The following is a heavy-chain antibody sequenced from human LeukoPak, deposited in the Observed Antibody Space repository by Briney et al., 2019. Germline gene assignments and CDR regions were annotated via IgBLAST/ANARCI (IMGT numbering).Heavy chain of an antibody. Sequence: ASVKVSCKASGYTFTSYGISWVRQAPGQGLEWMGWISAYNGNTNYAQKLQGRVTMTTDTSTSTAYMELRSLRSDDTAVYYCARIPPGGVVPPASESWFDPWGQGTLVTVSS. D-gene: IGHD2-2*01. CDR3: ARIPPGGVVPPASESWFDP. V-gene: IGHV1-18*01. CDR2: ISAYNGNT. CDR1: GYTFTSYG. J-gene: IGHJ5*02.